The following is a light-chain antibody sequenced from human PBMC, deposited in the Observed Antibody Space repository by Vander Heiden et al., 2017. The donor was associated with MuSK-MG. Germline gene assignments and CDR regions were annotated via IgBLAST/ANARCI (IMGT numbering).Light chain of an antibody. J-gene: IGKJ1*01. V-gene: IGKV4-1*01. CDR1: QSVLYSSNNKNY. CDR3: QQYYSTPRT. CDR2: WAS. Sequence: DIVMTQSPDSLAVSLGERATINCKSSQSVLYSSNNKNYLAWYQQKPVQPPKLLIYWASTRESGVPDRFSGSGSGTDFTLTISSLHAEDVAVYYCQQYYSTPRTFGQVTKVEIK.